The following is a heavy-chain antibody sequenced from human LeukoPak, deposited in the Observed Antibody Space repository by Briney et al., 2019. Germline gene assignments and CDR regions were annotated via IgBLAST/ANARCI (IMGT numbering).Heavy chain of an antibody. J-gene: IGHJ3*02. CDR3: ARVRYYDSSGYWGSGDNPRAFDI. CDR1: GYAFTAYN. Sequence: GASVKVSCKASGYAFTAYNIHWVRQAPGQGLEWMAWITPYTGATNYARQFQGRVTMTRDTSISTAYMELNNLISDDTAVYYCARVRYYDSSGYWGSGDNPRAFDIWGQGTMVTVSS. V-gene: IGHV1-2*02. D-gene: IGHD3-22*01. CDR2: ITPYTGAT.